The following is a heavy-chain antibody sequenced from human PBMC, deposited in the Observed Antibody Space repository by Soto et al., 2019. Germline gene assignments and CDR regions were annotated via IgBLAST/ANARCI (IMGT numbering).Heavy chain of an antibody. V-gene: IGHV1-3*01. CDR1: GYTFTSYA. Sequence: GASVKVSCKASGYTFTSYAMHWVRQAPGQRLEWMGWINAGNGNTKYSQKFQGRVTITRDTSASTAYMELSSLRSEDTAVYYCARSITMVRGAPPYSDYMDVWGKGTTVTVSS. CDR2: INAGNGNT. J-gene: IGHJ6*03. CDR3: ARSITMVRGAPPYSDYMDV. D-gene: IGHD3-10*01.